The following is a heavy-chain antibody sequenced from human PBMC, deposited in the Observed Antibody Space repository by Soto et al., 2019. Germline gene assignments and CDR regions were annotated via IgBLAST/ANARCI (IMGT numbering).Heavy chain of an antibody. CDR3: VLRNWFDP. CDR2: INSDGSST. D-gene: IGHD3-16*01. J-gene: IGHJ5*02. V-gene: IGHV3-74*01. Sequence: GSIRLSCAGAEVTFRSYWMHWVRQAPGKGLVWVSRINSDGSSTSYADSVKGRFTISRDNAKNTLYLQMNSLRAEDTAVYYCVLRNWFDPWGQGTLVTVSS. CDR1: EVTFRSYW.